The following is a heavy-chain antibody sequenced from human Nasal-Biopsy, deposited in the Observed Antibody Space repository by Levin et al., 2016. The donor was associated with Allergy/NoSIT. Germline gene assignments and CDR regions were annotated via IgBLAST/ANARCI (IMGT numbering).Heavy chain of an antibody. J-gene: IGHJ2*01. CDR2: IKRILDGGGAI. CDR1: GFTFRNAW. Sequence: GGSLRLSCAASGFTFRNAWMAWARQAPGKGLEWIGRIKRILDGGGAIDYAAAFRGRFTILRSDSRSTLYLHLNDLTTEDTALYYCVRDATESKLEPKWHFDLWGRGTLVTVSS. CDR3: VRDATESKLEPKWHFDL. D-gene: IGHD3-3*01. V-gene: IGHV3-15*05.